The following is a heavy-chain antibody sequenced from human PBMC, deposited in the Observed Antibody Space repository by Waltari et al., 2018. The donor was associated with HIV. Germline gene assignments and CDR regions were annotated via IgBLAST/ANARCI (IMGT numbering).Heavy chain of an antibody. Sequence: VQLVGSGGGWVPPRGSLSPPCAASGSLFSRSCMSHVSQAPGKGREWLANIKQDEREICYVDAVKGLFTISRDNAKNSLYLQMNSLRAEDTAVYFCARRGGRSSPLGYWGQGTLVTVSS. J-gene: IGHJ4*02. CDR2: IKQDEREI. CDR3: ARRGGRSSPLGY. CDR1: GSLFSRSC. V-gene: IGHV3-7*01. D-gene: IGHD6-13*01.